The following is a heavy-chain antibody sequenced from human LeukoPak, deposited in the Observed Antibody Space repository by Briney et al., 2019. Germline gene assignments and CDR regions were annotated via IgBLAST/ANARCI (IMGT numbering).Heavy chain of an antibody. D-gene: IGHD4-17*01. Sequence: PSETLSLTCTVSGGSISSYYWSRIRQPPGKGLEWIGYIYYSGNTNYNPSLKSRATMSVDTSKNQFSLKLSSVTAADTAVYYCARDDGYGDDYWGQGTLVTVSS. J-gene: IGHJ4*02. CDR3: ARDDGYGDDY. CDR2: IYYSGNT. V-gene: IGHV4-59*12. CDR1: GGSISSYY.